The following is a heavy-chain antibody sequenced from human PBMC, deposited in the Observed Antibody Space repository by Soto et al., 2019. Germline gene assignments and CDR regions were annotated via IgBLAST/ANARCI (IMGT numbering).Heavy chain of an antibody. CDR3: ARGGIAGHWFDP. CDR1: NGYINSGGFY. V-gene: IGHV4-31*03. Sequence: QVQLQESGPGLLKPSQTLSLTCNVSNGYINSGGFYWSWIRQHPGKGLEWIGYIFHSGSTLYNPSLNSRVTLSADTSKNQLSLTLRSVTVAATAVYYCARGGIAGHWFDPWGQGILVTVSS. J-gene: IGHJ5*02. D-gene: IGHD6-13*01. CDR2: IFHSGST.